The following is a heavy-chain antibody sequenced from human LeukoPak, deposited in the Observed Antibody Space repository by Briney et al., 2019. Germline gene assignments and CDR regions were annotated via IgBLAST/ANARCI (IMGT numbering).Heavy chain of an antibody. Sequence: GGSLRLSCAASGFTFSSYAMSWVRQAPGKGLEWVSAISGSGGSTYYADSVKGRFTISRDNSKNTLYLQMNSLRAEDTAVYYCAKPSYYDSSGYCDYWGQGTLVTVSS. CDR2: ISGSGGST. CDR1: GFTFSSYA. D-gene: IGHD3-22*01. CDR3: AKPSYYDSSGYCDY. V-gene: IGHV3-23*01. J-gene: IGHJ4*02.